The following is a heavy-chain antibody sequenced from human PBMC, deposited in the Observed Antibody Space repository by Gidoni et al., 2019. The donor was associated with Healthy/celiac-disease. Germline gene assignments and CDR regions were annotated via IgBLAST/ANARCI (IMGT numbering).Heavy chain of an antibody. D-gene: IGHD1-26*01. V-gene: IGHV3-33*01. J-gene: IGHJ3*02. Sequence: QVPLVASGGGVVQPGGSLRLHCAASGFPFRSCGMHWVRQAPGKGREWVSVIWYDGSNKYYADSVKGRFTISRDNSKNTLYLQMNSLRAEDTAVYYCAREEMAVGGSYFAFDIWGQGTMVTVSS. CDR3: AREEMAVGGSYFAFDI. CDR2: IWYDGSNK. CDR1: GFPFRSCG.